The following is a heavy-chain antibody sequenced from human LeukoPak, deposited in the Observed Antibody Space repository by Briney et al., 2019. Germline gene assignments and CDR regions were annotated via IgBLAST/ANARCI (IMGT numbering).Heavy chain of an antibody. CDR3: ASFPQSYCGGDCPDY. CDR1: GGSIRSYY. J-gene: IGHJ4*02. CDR2: IYYSGST. V-gene: IGHV4-59*12. D-gene: IGHD2-21*02. Sequence: SETLSLTCTVSGGSIRSYYWSWIRQPPGKGLEWIGYIYYSGSTNYNPSLKSRVTISVDTSKNQFSLKLSSVTAADTAVYYCASFPQSYCGGDCPDYWGQGTLVTVSS.